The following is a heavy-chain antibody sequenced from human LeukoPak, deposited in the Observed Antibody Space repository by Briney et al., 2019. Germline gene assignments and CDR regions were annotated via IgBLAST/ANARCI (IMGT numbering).Heavy chain of an antibody. J-gene: IGHJ6*03. D-gene: IGHD3-10*01. CDR3: ARDGRLGYYGSRETTYMDV. CDR2: ISSSGSTI. CDR1: GFTLSSYS. V-gene: IGHV3-48*03. Sequence: GGSLRLSCAASGFTLSSYSMNWVRQAPGKGLEWVSYISSSGSTIYYADSVKGRFTISRDNAKNSLYLQMNSLRAEDTAVYYCARDGRLGYYGSRETTYMDVWGKGTTVTISS.